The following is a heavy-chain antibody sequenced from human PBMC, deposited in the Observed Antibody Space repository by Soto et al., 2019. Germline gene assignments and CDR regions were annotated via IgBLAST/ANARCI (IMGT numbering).Heavy chain of an antibody. V-gene: IGHV3-21*06. Sequence: GGSLRLSCAASGFTFSSYSMNWVRQAPGKGLEWVSSISVGSGHIYYADSAKGRFTISRDNAKNSLYLQMNSLRAEDTAVYYCARTDRTLDPWGQVTLVTVSS. D-gene: IGHD3-22*01. CDR1: GFTFSSYS. CDR3: ARTDRTLDP. J-gene: IGHJ5*02. CDR2: ISVGSGHI.